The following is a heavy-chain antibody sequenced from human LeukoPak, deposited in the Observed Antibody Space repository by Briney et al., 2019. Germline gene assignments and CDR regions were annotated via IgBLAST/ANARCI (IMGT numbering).Heavy chain of an antibody. V-gene: IGHV3-23*01. CDR1: GFTFSHYG. D-gene: IGHD7-27*01. J-gene: IGHJ4*02. Sequence: GGTLRLSCAASGFTFSHYGMNWVRQAPGKGLEWVSGITSRGTTYYAESVKGRFTISRDNSKNTLYLQMNSPRAEDTAAYYCAKDGNWARFENWGQGTLVTVSS. CDR2: ITSRGTT. CDR3: AKDGNWARFEN.